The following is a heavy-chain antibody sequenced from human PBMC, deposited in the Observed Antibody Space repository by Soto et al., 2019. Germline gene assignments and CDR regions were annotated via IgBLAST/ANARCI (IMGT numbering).Heavy chain of an antibody. CDR2: IYYSGNT. V-gene: IGHV4-30-4*01. CDR1: GDSISTADYY. CDR3: ARGIYRTSSFFEG. D-gene: IGHD6-6*01. Sequence: SETLSLTCTVSGDSISTADYYWNWIRQPPGKGLEWIGYIYYSGNTYYIPSLKSRVTISVDTSKNQISLKLNSVTAADTAVYYCARGIYRTSSFFEGWGPGALVTV. J-gene: IGHJ4*02.